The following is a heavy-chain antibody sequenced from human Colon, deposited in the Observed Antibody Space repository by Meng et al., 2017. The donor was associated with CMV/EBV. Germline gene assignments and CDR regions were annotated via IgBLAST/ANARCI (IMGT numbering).Heavy chain of an antibody. D-gene: IGHD3-3*01. V-gene: IGHV1-18*01. CDR1: GYTFTSYG. CDR3: ARDPNYDFWSGYRNNWFDP. CDR2: ISAYNGNT. J-gene: IGHJ5*02. Sequence: QVQLVQSGTEVKKPXXXXKVXXKXXGYTFTSYGISWVRQAPGQGLEWMGWISAYNGNTNYAQKLQGRVTMTTDTSTSTAYMELRSLRSDDTAVYYCARDPNYDFWSGYRNNWFDPWGQGTLVTVYS.